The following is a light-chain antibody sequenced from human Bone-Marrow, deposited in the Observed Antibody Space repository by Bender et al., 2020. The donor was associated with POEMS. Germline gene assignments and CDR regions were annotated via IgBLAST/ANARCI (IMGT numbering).Light chain of an antibody. J-gene: IGLJ3*02. V-gene: IGLV2-14*03. CDR2: HVN. Sequence: QSALTQPASVSGSPGQSITISCTGTGSDIFIYKYVSWYQHHPGKAPKVMIFHVNDRPAGLSDRFSGSKSANTASLTISGLQDEDEGDYYCSSYAPGNTVVFGGGTKVSVL. CDR3: SSYAPGNTVV. CDR1: GSDIFIYKY.